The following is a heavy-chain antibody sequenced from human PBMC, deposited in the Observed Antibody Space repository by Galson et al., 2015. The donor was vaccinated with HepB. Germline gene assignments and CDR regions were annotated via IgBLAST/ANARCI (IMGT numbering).Heavy chain of an antibody. CDR2: MWSDGINK. CDR1: GFSVSNYG. D-gene: IGHD6-6*01. Sequence: SLRLSCAASGFSVSNYGMHWVRQAPGKGLEWVAVMWSDGINKYYGDSVKGRFTISRDKSKNTLFLQMNSPRVEDTAVYYCAKDAMKSSYYFDHWGQGTLVTVSS. CDR3: AKDAMKSSYYFDH. J-gene: IGHJ4*02. V-gene: IGHV3-33*03.